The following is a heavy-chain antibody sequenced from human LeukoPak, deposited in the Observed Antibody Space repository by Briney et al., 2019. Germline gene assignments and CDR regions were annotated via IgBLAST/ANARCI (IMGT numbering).Heavy chain of an antibody. CDR3: ARERWNDPGYYYGMDV. Sequence: GGSLRLSCAASGFTFSAFWMHWVRQAPGKGLVWVSRINSDGSSTTYADSVKGRFTISRDNAKNTLYLQMNSLRAEDTAVYYCARERWNDPGYYYGMDVWGQGTTVTVSS. V-gene: IGHV3-74*01. D-gene: IGHD1-1*01. CDR2: INSDGSST. J-gene: IGHJ6*02. CDR1: GFTFSAFW.